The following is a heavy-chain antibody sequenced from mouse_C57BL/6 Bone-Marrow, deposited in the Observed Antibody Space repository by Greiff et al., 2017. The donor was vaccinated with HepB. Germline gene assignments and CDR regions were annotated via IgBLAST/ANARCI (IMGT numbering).Heavy chain of an antibody. CDR2: IYPGSGNT. V-gene: IGHV1-76*01. J-gene: IGHJ1*03. CDR1: GYTFTDYY. Sequence: VKVVESGAELVRPGASVKLSCKASGYTFTDYYINWVKQRPGQGLEWIARIYPGSGNTYYNEKFKGKATLTAEKSSSTAYMQLSSLTSEDSAVYFCARSPYLSYGSSYWYFDVWGTGTTVTVSS. D-gene: IGHD1-1*01. CDR3: ARSPYLSYGSSYWYFDV.